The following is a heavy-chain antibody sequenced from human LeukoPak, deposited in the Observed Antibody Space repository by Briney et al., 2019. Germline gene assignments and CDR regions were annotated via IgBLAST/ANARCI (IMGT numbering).Heavy chain of an antibody. V-gene: IGHV3-23*01. Sequence: QPGGSLRLSCAASGFTFSTYGMTWVRQAPGKGLEWVSSVTSGGTTYYAGSVKGRFTISRGNSKNTVYLQMNSLRDEDTALYYCAKENSGSYSPVYFWGQGTLVTVSS. CDR3: AKENSGSYSPVYF. CDR1: GFTFSTYG. D-gene: IGHD3-10*01. CDR2: VTSGGTT. J-gene: IGHJ4*02.